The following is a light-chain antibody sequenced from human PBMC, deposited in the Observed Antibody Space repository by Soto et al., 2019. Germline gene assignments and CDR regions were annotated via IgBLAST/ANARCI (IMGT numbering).Light chain of an antibody. Sequence: DIQMTQSPSSLSASVGDRVTITCGASQTVSSYLNWYQQKVGQAPRLLIYFISRLQTGVPSRFSGSGSGRDFTLTIASPQPEDSATYYCQQTYSRPITFGQGTRLEIK. CDR3: QQTYSRPIT. CDR1: QTVSSY. J-gene: IGKJ5*01. V-gene: IGKV1-39*01. CDR2: FIS.